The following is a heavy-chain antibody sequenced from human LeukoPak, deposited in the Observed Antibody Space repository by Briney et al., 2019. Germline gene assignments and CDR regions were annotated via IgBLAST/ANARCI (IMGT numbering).Heavy chain of an antibody. CDR1: GGTFSSYA. CDR3: ARGPNCGGDCYSYFDY. V-gene: IGHV1-69*04. CDR2: IIPIVNIT. Sequence: GSSVKVSCKASGGTFSSYAITWVRQAPGQGLEWMGTIIPIVNITSFAQKFQRRVTITADKSTSTAYMELSSLDSEDAAMYYCARGPNCGGDCYSYFDYWGQGTLVIVSS. D-gene: IGHD2-21*02. J-gene: IGHJ4*02.